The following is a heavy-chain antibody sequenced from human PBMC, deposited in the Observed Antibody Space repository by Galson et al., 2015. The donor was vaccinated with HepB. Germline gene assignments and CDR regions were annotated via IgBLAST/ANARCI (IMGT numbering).Heavy chain of an antibody. CDR2: IGGSGDST. Sequence: SLRLSCAASGFTFSRYAMNWVRQTPGKGLEWVSTIGGSGDSTYYADSVKGRFTISRDNSKNTLYLQMNSLRAEDTAVYFCAKDGGGFYGDSVINFDYWGQGTLVTVSS. V-gene: IGHV3-23*01. J-gene: IGHJ4*02. CDR1: GFTFSRYA. D-gene: IGHD4-17*01. CDR3: AKDGGGFYGDSVINFDY.